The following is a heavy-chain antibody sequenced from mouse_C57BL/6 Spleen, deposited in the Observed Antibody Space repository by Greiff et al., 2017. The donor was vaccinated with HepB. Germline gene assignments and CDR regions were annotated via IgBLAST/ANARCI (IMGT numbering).Heavy chain of an antibody. CDR1: GFTFSSYA. V-gene: IGHV5-4*01. CDR3: ARWDYDGDYYAMDY. CDR2: ISDGGSYT. Sequence: EVQRVESGGGLVKPGGSLKLSCAASGFTFSSYAMSWVRQTPEKRLEWVATISDGGSYTYYPDNVKGRFTISRDNAKNNLYLQMSHLKSEDTAMYYCARWDYDGDYYAMDYGGQGTSVTVSS. D-gene: IGHD2-4*01. J-gene: IGHJ4*01.